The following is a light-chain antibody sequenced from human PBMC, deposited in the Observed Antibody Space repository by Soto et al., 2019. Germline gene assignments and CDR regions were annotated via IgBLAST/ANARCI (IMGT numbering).Light chain of an antibody. CDR2: GAS. CDR3: QQYNNWPPSII. V-gene: IGKV3-15*01. J-gene: IGKJ5*01. Sequence: EIVMTQSPATLSVSPGDRATLPCSASQSVSSNFAWYQQKPGPAPRLLIYGASTSTTGIPARFSGSGSGTEFTLTISSLQSEDLGVYYCQQYNNWPPSIIFGQGTRLEIK. CDR1: QSVSSN.